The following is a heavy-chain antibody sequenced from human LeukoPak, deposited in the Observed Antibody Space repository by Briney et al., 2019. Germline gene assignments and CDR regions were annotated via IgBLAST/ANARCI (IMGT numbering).Heavy chain of an antibody. Sequence: SETLSLTCAVYGGTFSGYYWSWIRQPPGKGLEWIGEINHSGSTNYNPSLKSRVTISVDTSKNQFSLKLSSVSAAVTAVYYCARGPREGAIGFDYWGQGTLVTVSS. D-gene: IGHD1-26*01. CDR2: INHSGST. CDR1: GGTFSGYY. J-gene: IGHJ4*02. CDR3: ARGPREGAIGFDY. V-gene: IGHV4-34*01.